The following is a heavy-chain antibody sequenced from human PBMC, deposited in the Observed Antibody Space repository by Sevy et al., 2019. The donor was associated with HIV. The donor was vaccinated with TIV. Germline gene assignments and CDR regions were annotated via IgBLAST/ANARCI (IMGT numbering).Heavy chain of an antibody. CDR1: GSTFSSYA. Sequence: GGSLRLSCAASGSTFSSYAMSWVRQAPGKGLEWVSAISGSGGSTYYADSVKGRFTISRDNSKNTLYLQMNSLRAEDTAVYYSAKVLSGRRGDCSGGSCYEENDAFDIWGQGTMVTVSS. V-gene: IGHV3-23*01. J-gene: IGHJ3*02. CDR3: AKVLSGRRGDCSGGSCYEENDAFDI. CDR2: ISGSGGST. D-gene: IGHD2-15*01.